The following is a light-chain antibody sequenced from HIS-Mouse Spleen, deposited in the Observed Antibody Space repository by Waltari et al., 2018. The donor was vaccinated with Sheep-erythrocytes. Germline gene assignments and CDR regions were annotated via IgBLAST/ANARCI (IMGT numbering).Light chain of an antibody. Sequence: QSALTQPPSASGPPGQSVTIPSTGTSSEVGGYNYVSWYQQHPGKAPKLMIYEVSKRPSGVPDRFSGSKSGNTASLTVSGLQTEDEADYYCSSYAGSNNWVFGGGTMLTVL. J-gene: IGLJ3*02. CDR2: EVS. V-gene: IGLV2-8*01. CDR1: SSEVGGYNY. CDR3: SSYAGSNNWV.